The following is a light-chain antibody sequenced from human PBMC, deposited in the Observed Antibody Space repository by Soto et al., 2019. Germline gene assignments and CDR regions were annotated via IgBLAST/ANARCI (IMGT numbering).Light chain of an antibody. CDR1: QSISSW. J-gene: IGKJ2*01. CDR2: DAS. CDR3: QQYNSYSGYT. V-gene: IGKV1-5*01. Sequence: DIQMTQSPSTLSASVGDRVTITCRASQSISSWLAWYQQKPGKAPKLLIYDASSLESGVPSRFSGSGSGTEFTLTISSLQPDDFATYYCQQYNSYSGYTFGRGTKLEI.